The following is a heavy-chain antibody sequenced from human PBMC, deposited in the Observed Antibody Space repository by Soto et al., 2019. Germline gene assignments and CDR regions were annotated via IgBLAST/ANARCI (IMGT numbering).Heavy chain of an antibody. CDR1: GSITNHH. CDR3: AKVTHRGPIAVAGPIGS. Sequence: QVHLVQSGAEVKKPGASVNVSCQASGSITNHHMHWVRQAPGQGLEWMGIFNPSGLSTTYAQKFQGRVTITRDTSTSTVYMELSSLTSEDTAVYFCAKVTHRGPIAVAGPIGSWGQGTLVIVSS. J-gene: IGHJ4*02. V-gene: IGHV1-46*01. CDR2: FNPSGLST. D-gene: IGHD6-19*01.